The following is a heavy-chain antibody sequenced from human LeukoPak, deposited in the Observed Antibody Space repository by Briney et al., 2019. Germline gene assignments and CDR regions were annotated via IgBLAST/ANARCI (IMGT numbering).Heavy chain of an antibody. Sequence: GGSLRLSCAASGFTFSDYYMSWIRQAPGKGLEWVSYISISGRTIYYADSVKGRFTISRDNAKNSLYLQMNSLRAEDTAVYYCAREPVVVPATPFDYWGRGTLVTVSS. CDR1: GFTFSDYY. CDR3: AREPVVVPATPFDY. D-gene: IGHD2-21*02. CDR2: ISISGRTI. V-gene: IGHV3-11*04. J-gene: IGHJ4*02.